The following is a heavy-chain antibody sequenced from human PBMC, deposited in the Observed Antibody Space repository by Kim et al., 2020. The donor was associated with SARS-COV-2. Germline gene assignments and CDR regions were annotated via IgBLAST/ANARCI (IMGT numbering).Heavy chain of an antibody. CDR3: ARGFRSILWEQGPAMYFDY. J-gene: IGHJ4*02. CDR2: IWYDGSNK. V-gene: IGHV3-33*01. CDR1: GFTFSSYG. Sequence: GGSLRLSCAASGFTFSSYGMHWVRQAPGKGLEWVAVIWYDGSNKYYADSVKGRFTISRDNSKNTLYLQMNSLRAEDTAVYYCARGFRSILWEQGPAMYFDYWGQGTLVTVSS. D-gene: IGHD2-21*01.